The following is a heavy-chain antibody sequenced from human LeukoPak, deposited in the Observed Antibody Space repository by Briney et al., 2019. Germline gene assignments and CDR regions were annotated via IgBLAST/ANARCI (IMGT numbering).Heavy chain of an antibody. CDR1: GGSISSYC. D-gene: IGHD6-13*01. V-gene: IGHV4-59*08. J-gene: IGHJ5*02. CDR3: ARGYSSSWYFNWFDP. Sequence: SETLSLTCTISGGSISSYCWSWIRQPPGKGLEWIGYIYYTGSTNHNPSLKSRVTISVDTSKNQFSLKLSSVTAVDTALYYCARGYSSSWYFNWFDPWGQGTLVTVSS. CDR2: IYYTGST.